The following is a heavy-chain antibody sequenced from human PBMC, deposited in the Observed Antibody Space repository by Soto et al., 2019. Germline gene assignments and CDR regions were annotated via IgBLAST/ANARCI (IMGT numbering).Heavy chain of an antibody. CDR2: INPSGGST. V-gene: IGHV1-46*01. D-gene: IGHD2-15*01. J-gene: IGHJ3*02. CDR3: ARSSCSGGSCYYFSQYAFDI. Sequence: GASVKVSCKASGYTFTSYYMHWVRQAPGQGLEWMGIINPSGGSTSYAQKFQGRVTMTRDTSTSTVYMELSSLRSEDTAVYYCARSSCSGGSCYYFSQYAFDIWGQGTMVTVSS. CDR1: GYTFTSYY.